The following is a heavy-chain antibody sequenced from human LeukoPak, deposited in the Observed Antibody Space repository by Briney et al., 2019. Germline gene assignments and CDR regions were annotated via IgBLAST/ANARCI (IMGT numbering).Heavy chain of an antibody. CDR2: INPNSGDT. D-gene: IGHD1-26*01. CDR3: ARESVVGAFDY. V-gene: IGHV1-2*02. CDR1: GYTFSDYY. J-gene: IGHJ4*02. Sequence: ASVKVSCKTSGYTFSDYYIHWIRQAPGQGLEWVGWINPNSGDTDYAQKFQGRVTVTRDTSISTAYMELSRLRSDDTAVYYCARESVVGAFDYWGQGTLVTVSS.